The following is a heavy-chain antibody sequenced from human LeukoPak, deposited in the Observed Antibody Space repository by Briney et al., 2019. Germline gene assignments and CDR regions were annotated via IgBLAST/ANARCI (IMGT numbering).Heavy chain of an antibody. J-gene: IGHJ4*02. CDR2: IRYDGSNK. Sequence: GGSLRLSCAASGFTFSSYGTHWVRQAPGKGLEWVAFIRYDGSNKYYADSVKGRFTISRDNSKNTLYLQMNNLRAEDTAVYYCARGFLDDSSGYYDYWGQGTLVTVSS. CDR1: GFTFSSYG. D-gene: IGHD3-22*01. V-gene: IGHV3-30*02. CDR3: ARGFLDDSSGYYDY.